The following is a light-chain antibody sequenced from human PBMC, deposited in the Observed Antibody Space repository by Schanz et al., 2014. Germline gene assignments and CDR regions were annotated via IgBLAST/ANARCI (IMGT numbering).Light chain of an antibody. CDR1: QSVSSY. V-gene: IGKV3-11*01. CDR2: DAS. J-gene: IGKJ4*01. CDR3: QQYDNWPLT. Sequence: EIVLTQSPATLSLSPGERATLSCRASQSVSSYLAWYQQKPGQAPRLLIYDASKRATGIPARFSGSVSGTDFTLTMSSLQSEDSAVYYCQQYDNWPLTFGGGTKVEIK.